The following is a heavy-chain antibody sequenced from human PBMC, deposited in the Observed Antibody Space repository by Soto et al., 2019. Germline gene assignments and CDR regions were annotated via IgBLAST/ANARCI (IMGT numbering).Heavy chain of an antibody. CDR2: IKGSHAGGTT. CDR1: GFTFTKAY. J-gene: IGHJ4*02. CDR3: ATEGGYPGSNFYGAY. V-gene: IGHV3-15*01. Sequence: EVPLVESGGGLAEPGGSIRLSCVASGFTFTKAYMTWVRQAPGKGLEWVGRIKGSHAGGTTDYATSVKGRFTISRDDSKNTLYLQMNSLKTEDTSVYYCATEGGYPGSNFYGAYWGQGTLVTVSS. D-gene: IGHD1-26*01.